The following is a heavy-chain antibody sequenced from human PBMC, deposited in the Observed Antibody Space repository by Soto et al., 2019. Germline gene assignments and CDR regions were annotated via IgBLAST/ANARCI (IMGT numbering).Heavy chain of an antibody. D-gene: IGHD6-13*01. J-gene: IGHJ6*02. CDR2: ISGSGGST. CDR3: AKHAKTGYSSPQSGMDV. CDR1: GFTFSSYA. Sequence: GGSLRLSCAASGFTFSSYAMSWVRQAPGKGLEWVSAISGSGGSTYYADSVKGRFTISRDNSKNTLYLQMNSLRAEDTAVYYCAKHAKTGYSSPQSGMDVWGQGTTVTVSS. V-gene: IGHV3-23*01.